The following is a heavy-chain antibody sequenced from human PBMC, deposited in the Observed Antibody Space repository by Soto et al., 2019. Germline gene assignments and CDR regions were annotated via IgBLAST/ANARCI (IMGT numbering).Heavy chain of an antibody. CDR2: ISWSSGVK. D-gene: IGHD3-10*02. Sequence: EVQLVEAGGGLVQPGRSLRLSCAASGFIFDDYGMHWVRQAPGKGLEWVSGISWSSGVKAYADSVKGRFTISRDSAKNFLYLQMNRLRADDTALYYCAKDEEICTRSDFLGDFDIWGQGTMVTVSS. V-gene: IGHV3-9*01. J-gene: IGHJ3*02. CDR3: AKDEEICTRSDFLGDFDI. CDR1: GFIFDDYG.